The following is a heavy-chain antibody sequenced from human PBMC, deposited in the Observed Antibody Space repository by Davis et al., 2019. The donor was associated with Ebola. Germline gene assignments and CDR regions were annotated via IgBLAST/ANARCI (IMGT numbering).Heavy chain of an antibody. V-gene: IGHV3-20*04. CDR2: INWNGGST. CDR3: ARGPVGRYPYYFEY. J-gene: IGHJ4*02. CDR1: GFSLDDYG. Sequence: GESLKISCAASGFSLDDYGVGWVRQAPGKGLEWVSGINWNGGSTGYADSVKGRFTISSDVGKNSLHLQMNSLRGEDTALYYCARGPVGRYPYYFEYWGQGTLVTVSS. D-gene: IGHD1-26*01.